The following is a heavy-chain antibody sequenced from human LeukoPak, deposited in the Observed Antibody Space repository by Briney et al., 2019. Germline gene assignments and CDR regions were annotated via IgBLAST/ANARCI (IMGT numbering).Heavy chain of an antibody. V-gene: IGHV3-23*01. CDR2: ISGSGGST. Sequence: GGSLRLSCAASGFTFSSYAMSWVRQAPGKGLEWVSAISGSGGSTYYAASVKGRFTISRDNSKNTLYLQMNSLRAEDTAVYYCAKTFGSSWYGLFDYWGQGTLVTVSS. J-gene: IGHJ4*02. D-gene: IGHD6-13*01. CDR1: GFTFSSYA. CDR3: AKTFGSSWYGLFDY.